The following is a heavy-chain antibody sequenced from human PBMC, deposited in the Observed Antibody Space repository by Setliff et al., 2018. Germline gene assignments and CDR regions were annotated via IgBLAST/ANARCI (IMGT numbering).Heavy chain of an antibody. CDR3: ARTCSGSGCYQWYFDL. CDR1: GFTFSSYR. V-gene: IGHV3-33*08. CDR2: IWDDGGNK. J-gene: IGHJ2*01. Sequence: GESLKISCAASGFTFSSYRMHWVRQAPGKGLEWVAVIWDDGGNKYHADSVKGRFTISRDNSKNTLYLQMNSLRPEDTAVYYCARTCSGSGCYQWYFDLWGRGTLVTVS. D-gene: IGHD2-15*01.